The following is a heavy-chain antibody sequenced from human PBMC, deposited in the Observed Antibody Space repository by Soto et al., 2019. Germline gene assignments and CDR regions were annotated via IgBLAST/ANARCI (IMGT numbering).Heavy chain of an antibody. V-gene: IGHV1-3*01. CDR2: INAGNGNT. D-gene: IGHD6-13*01. CDR1: GYTFTSNA. CDR3: ARGSWRFGYYYYGMDV. Sequence: ASVKVPCKASGYTFTSNAMHWVRQAPGQRLEWMGWINAGNGNTKYSQKFQGRVTITRDTSASTAYMELSSLRSEDTAVYYCARGSWRFGYYYYGMDVWGQGTTVTVSS. J-gene: IGHJ6*02.